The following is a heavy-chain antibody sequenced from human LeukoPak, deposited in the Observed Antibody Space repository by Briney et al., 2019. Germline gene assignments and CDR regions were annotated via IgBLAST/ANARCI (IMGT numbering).Heavy chain of an antibody. CDR1: GYTFTSYD. Sequence: GASVKVSCKTSGYTFTSYDINWVRQATGQGLEWMGWMDPNRGNTGYAQQFQGRVTMTRITSINTAYMELSSLRYEDTAVYYCATSGYYDSSDYRDYWGQGTLVTVSS. D-gene: IGHD3-22*01. V-gene: IGHV1-8*01. CDR3: ATSGYYDSSDYRDY. CDR2: MDPNRGNT. J-gene: IGHJ4*02.